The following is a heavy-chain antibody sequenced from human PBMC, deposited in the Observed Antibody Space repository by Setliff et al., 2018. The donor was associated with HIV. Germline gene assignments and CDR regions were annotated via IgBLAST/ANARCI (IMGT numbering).Heavy chain of an antibody. J-gene: IGHJ4*02. CDR2: INAGNGNT. D-gene: IGHD1-26*01. CDR1: GYTFTSYA. CDR3: ARVRVGATPLDY. Sequence: ASVKVSCKASGYTFTSYAMHWVRQAPGQRLEWMGWINAGNGNTKYSQKFQGRVTITRDTSASTAYMELSSLRSEDTAVYYCARVRVGATPLDYWGQGTLVTVPQ. V-gene: IGHV1-3*01.